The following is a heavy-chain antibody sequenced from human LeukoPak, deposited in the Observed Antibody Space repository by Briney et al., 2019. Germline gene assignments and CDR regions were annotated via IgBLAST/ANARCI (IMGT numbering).Heavy chain of an antibody. D-gene: IGHD3-22*01. V-gene: IGHV4-61*02. Sequence: SQTLSLNCTVSGGSISSGSYYWSWIRQPAGKGLEWIGRIYTSGSTNYNPSLKSRVTISVDTSKNQFSLKLSSVTAADTAVYYCAREGYYDSSGYTLFDYWGQGTLVTVSS. CDR3: AREGYYDSSGYTLFDY. CDR2: IYTSGST. CDR1: GGSISSGSYY. J-gene: IGHJ4*02.